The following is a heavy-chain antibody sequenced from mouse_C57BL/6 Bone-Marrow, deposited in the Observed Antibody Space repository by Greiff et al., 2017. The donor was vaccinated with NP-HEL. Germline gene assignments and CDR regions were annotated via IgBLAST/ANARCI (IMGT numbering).Heavy chain of an antibody. CDR3: ARPYYYGSSYAMDY. CDR2: IYPGDGDT. V-gene: IGHV1-82*01. CDR1: GYAFSSSW. Sequence: VQLQQSGPELVKPGASVKISCKASGYAFSSSWMNWVKQRPGKGLEWIGRIYPGDGDTNYNGKFKGKATLTADKSSSTAYMQLSSLTSEDSAVYCCARPYYYGSSYAMDYWGQGTSVTVSS. J-gene: IGHJ4*01. D-gene: IGHD1-1*01.